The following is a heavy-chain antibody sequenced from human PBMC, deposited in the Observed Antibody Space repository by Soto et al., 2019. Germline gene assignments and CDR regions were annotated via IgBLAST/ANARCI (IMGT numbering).Heavy chain of an antibody. J-gene: IGHJ4*02. D-gene: IGHD6-13*01. CDR2: IGPDGVEK. V-gene: IGHV3-7*01. CDR3: VRGTISAPGKDY. CDR1: GFTYTNHW. Sequence: EVQLVESGGGLVQPGGSLRLSCIVSGFTYTNHWMSWVRQVPGKGLEWVANIGPDGVEKKYVDAVKGRVTISRDNAKNSLHLQMNSLGVEDTAVYYCVRGTISAPGKDYWGQGTLVTVSS.